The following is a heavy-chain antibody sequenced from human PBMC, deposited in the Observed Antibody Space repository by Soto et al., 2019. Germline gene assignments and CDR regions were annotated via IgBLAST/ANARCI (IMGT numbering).Heavy chain of an antibody. J-gene: IGHJ4*02. Sequence: QVQLQESGPGLVKPSGTLSLTCAVSSGAISSTNWWSWVRQPPGKGLEWIGEIYHSGSTNYNPSLQRRVTISVHKPKNQFSLKLSSVAAADTSVYYWARGGGAVSPQGYFDYWGQGTLVTVSS. D-gene: IGHD3-10*01. CDR2: IYHSGST. CDR3: ARGGGAVSPQGYFDY. V-gene: IGHV4-4*02. CDR1: SGAISSTNW.